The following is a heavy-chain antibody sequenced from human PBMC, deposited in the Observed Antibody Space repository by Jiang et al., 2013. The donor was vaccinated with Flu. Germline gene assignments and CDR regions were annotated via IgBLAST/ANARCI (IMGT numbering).Heavy chain of an antibody. CDR1: GGSMRSNNW. D-gene: IGHD3-22*01. J-gene: IGHJ4*02. V-gene: IGHV4-4*02. Sequence: GSGLVKPSGTLSLTCTVSGGSMRSNNWWNWVRQPPGEGLEWIGQIFHSGETNYNPSLKNRVTISVDTSENQFSLRLNSVTAADTAVYYCATLRGSTGYHWTVDNWGQGKLVTVSS. CDR2: IFHSGET. CDR3: ATLRGSTGYHWTVDN.